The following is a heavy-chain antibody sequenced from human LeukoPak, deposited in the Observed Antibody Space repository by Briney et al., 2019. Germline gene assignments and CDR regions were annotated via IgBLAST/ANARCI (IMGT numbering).Heavy chain of an antibody. D-gene: IGHD1-1*01. V-gene: IGHV3-7*04. CDR1: GFTFSKFW. CDR3: ARGDDFSGDH. CDR2: IHPEGNEK. Sequence: SGGSLRLSCAVSGFTFSKFWMSWVRQAPGRGLEWVANIHPEGNEKYHVESVKGRFTISRDNAKNSLFLQMNGLRVEDTAIYYCARGDDFSGDHWGQGTLVTVS. J-gene: IGHJ4*02.